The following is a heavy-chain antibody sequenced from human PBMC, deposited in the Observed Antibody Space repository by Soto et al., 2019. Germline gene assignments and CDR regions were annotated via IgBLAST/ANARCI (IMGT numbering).Heavy chain of an antibody. CDR3: ALSSGWDNWFDP. CDR1: GDSVSSNSAA. D-gene: IGHD6-19*01. V-gene: IGHV6-1*01. CDR2: TYYRSKWYN. Sequence: TCSISGDSVSSNSAAWNWIRQSPSRGLEWLGRTYYRSKWYNDYAVSMKSRITINPDTSKNQFSLQLNSVTPEDTAVYYCALSSGWDNWFDPWGQGTLVTVSS. J-gene: IGHJ5*02.